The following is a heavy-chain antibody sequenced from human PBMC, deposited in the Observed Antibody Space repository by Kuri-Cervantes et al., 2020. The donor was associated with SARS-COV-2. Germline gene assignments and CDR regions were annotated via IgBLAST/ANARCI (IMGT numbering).Heavy chain of an antibody. J-gene: IGHJ4*02. CDR3: AREGYCSGGSCFDY. CDR2: IHYSGST. V-gene: IGHV4-59*01. D-gene: IGHD2-15*01. Sequence: GSLRLSCTVSGGSISSYYWSWIRQPPGKGLEWIGYIHYSGSTNYNPSLKSRVTISVDTSKNQFSLKLSSVTAADTAVYYCAREGYCSGGSCFDYWGQGTLVTVSS. CDR1: GGSISSYY.